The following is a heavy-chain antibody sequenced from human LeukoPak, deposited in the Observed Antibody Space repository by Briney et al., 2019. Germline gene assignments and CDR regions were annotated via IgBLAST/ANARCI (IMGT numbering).Heavy chain of an antibody. V-gene: IGHV3-23*01. D-gene: IGHD6-6*01. CDR3: AKTPRYSNSPPDS. J-gene: IGHJ4*02. Sequence: GGSLRLSCAASGFTFNNYAMTWVRQAPGKGLEWVSGVSGSGGTTYYADSVKGRFTISRDNSKNTLYLQMSSLRAEDTAVYYCAKTPRYSNSPPDSWGQGTLVTVSS. CDR1: GFTFNNYA. CDR2: VSGSGGTT.